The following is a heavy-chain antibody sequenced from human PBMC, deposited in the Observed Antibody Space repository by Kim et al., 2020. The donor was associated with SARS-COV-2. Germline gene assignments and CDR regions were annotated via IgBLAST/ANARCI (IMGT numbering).Heavy chain of an antibody. V-gene: IGHV4-31*03. Sequence: SETLSLTCTVSGGSISSGGYYWSWIRQHPGKGLEWIGYIYYSGSTYYNPSLKSRVTISVDTSKNQFSLKLSSVTAADTAVYYCARDRTSSGSGSYYKDYYYYYGMDVWGQGTTVTVS. CDR1: GGSISSGGYY. D-gene: IGHD3-10*01. J-gene: IGHJ6*02. CDR2: IYYSGST. CDR3: ARDRTSSGSGSYYKDYYYYYGMDV.